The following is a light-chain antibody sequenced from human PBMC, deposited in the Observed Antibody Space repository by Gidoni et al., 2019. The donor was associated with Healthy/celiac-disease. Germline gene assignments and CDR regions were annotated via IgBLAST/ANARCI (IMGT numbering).Light chain of an antibody. CDR3: QQYYSTPPKLT. Sequence: DIVMTQSPDSLAVYLGERATINCKSSQSVLYSSNNKNYLDWYQQKPGQPPKLLIYWASTRESGVPDRFSGSGSGTDFTLTISSLQAEDVAVYYCQQYYSTPPKLTFGGGTKVEIK. CDR1: QSVLYSSNNKNY. V-gene: IGKV4-1*01. CDR2: WAS. J-gene: IGKJ4*01.